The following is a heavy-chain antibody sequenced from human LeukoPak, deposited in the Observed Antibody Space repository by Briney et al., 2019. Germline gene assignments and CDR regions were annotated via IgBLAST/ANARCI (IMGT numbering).Heavy chain of an antibody. Sequence: GGSLRLSCAASGFTFSSYSMNWVRQAPGKGLEWVSSISSSSSYIYYADSVKGRFTISRDNAKNSLYLQMNSLRAEDTAVYYCATGLGDCSGGSCPPFWGQGTLVTVSS. CDR1: GFTFSSYS. D-gene: IGHD2-15*01. CDR2: ISSSSSYI. V-gene: IGHV3-21*01. CDR3: ATGLGDCSGGSCPPF. J-gene: IGHJ4*02.